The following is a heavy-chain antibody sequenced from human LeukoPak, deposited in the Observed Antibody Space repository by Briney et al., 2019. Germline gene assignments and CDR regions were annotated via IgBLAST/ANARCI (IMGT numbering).Heavy chain of an antibody. CDR3: ARADCSGGSCPLDY. D-gene: IGHD2-15*01. Sequence: GESLKISCKGSGYSFASSWIAWVRQMLGKGLEWMGIIYPGDSDTRYSPSFQGQVTISADKSISTAYLQWSSLKASDTAMYYCARADCSGGSCPLDYWGQGTLVTVSS. V-gene: IGHV5-51*01. J-gene: IGHJ4*02. CDR1: GYSFASSW. CDR2: IYPGDSDT.